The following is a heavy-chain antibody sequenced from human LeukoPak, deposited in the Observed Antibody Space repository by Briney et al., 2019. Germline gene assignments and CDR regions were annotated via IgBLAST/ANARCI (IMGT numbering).Heavy chain of an antibody. V-gene: IGHV3-7*01. CDR2: IKQDGSEK. CDR3: ARESRKSQWLVPYYYYGMDV. J-gene: IGHJ6*02. D-gene: IGHD6-19*01. CDR1: GFTFSSYW. Sequence: GSLRLSCAASGFTFSSYWMSWVRQAPGKGLEWVANIKQDGSEKYYVDSVKGRFTISRDNAKNSLYLQMNSLRAEDTAVYYCARESRKSQWLVPYYYYGMDVWGQGTTVTVSS.